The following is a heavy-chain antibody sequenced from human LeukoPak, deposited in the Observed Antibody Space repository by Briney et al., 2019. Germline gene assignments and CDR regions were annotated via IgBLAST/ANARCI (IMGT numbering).Heavy chain of an antibody. J-gene: IGHJ3*02. V-gene: IGHV1-8*03. CDR3: ASGPGGNDAFDI. CDR1: GYTFTSYD. CDR2: MNPNSGNT. Sequence: ASVKVSCKASGYTFTSYDINWVRQATGQGLEWMGWMNPNSGNTGYAQKFQGRVTITADKSTSTAYMELSSLRSEDTAVYYCASGPGGNDAFDIWGQGTMVTVSS. D-gene: IGHD1-14*01.